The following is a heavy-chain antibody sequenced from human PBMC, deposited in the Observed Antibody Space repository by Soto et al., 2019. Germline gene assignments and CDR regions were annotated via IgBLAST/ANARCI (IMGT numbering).Heavy chain of an antibody. J-gene: IGHJ5*02. Sequence: QVQLQESGPGLVKPSQTLSLTCTVSGGSISSGGYYWSWIRQHPGKGLEWIGYIYYSGSTYYNPSLTSRVTISVDTSKNQFSLKLSSVTAADTAVYYCARGYYYGSGSYDRHWFDPWGEGTLVTVSS. CDR3: ARGYYYGSGSYDRHWFDP. CDR2: IYYSGST. V-gene: IGHV4-31*03. D-gene: IGHD3-10*01. CDR1: GGSISSGGYY.